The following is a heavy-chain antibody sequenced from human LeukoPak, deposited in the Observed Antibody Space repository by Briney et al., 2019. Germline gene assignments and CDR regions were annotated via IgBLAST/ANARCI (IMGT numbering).Heavy chain of an antibody. CDR2: INHSGST. CDR3: ARYIVGATTPDAFDI. J-gene: IGHJ3*02. Sequence: PSETLSLTCAVYGGSFSGYYWSWIRQPPGKGLEWIGEINHSGSTNYNPSLKSRVTISVDTSKNQFSLKLSSVTAADTAVYYCARYIVGATTPDAFDIWGQGTMVTVSS. D-gene: IGHD1-26*01. CDR1: GGSFSGYY. V-gene: IGHV4-34*01.